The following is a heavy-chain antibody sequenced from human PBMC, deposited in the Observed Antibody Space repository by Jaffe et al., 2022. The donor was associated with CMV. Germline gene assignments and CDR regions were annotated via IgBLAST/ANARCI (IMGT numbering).Heavy chain of an antibody. D-gene: IGHD1-20*01. CDR3: ARYQTRNWIHRYYYYYGMDV. CDR1: GFTFSSYW. Sequence: EVQLVESGGGLVQPGGSLRLSCAASGFTFSSYWMSWVRQAPGKGLEWVANIKQDGSEKYYVDSVKGRFTISRDNAKNSLYLQMNSLRAEDTAVYYCARYQTRNWIHRYYYYYGMDVWGQGTTVTVSS. CDR2: IKQDGSEK. V-gene: IGHV3-7*01. J-gene: IGHJ6*02.